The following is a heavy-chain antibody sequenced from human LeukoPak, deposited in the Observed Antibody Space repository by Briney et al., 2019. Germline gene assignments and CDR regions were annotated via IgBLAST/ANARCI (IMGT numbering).Heavy chain of an antibody. CDR3: ARRAGAYSHPYDY. V-gene: IGHV3-23*01. Sequence: ETLSLTCAVYGGSFSGYYWSWIRQPPGKGLEWVSAISGSGGSTYYADSVKGRFTISRDNSKNTLYLQMNSLRAEDTAVYYCARRAGAYSHPYDYWGQGTLVTVSS. D-gene: IGHD4/OR15-4a*01. CDR2: ISGSGGST. CDR1: GGSFSGYY. J-gene: IGHJ4*02.